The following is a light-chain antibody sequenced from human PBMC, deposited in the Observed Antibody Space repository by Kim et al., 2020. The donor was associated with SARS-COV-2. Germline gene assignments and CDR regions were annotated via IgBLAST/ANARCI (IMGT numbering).Light chain of an antibody. CDR2: KAS. J-gene: IGKJ1*01. CDR3: QQYSKYRT. Sequence: SASVGDRVTITCRASQSVSTWLAWYQQKAGKAPKLLIYKASTLEGGVPSRFSGSGSGTEFTLTISSLQPDDFATYYCQQYSKYRTFGQGTKVDIK. V-gene: IGKV1-5*03. CDR1: QSVSTW.